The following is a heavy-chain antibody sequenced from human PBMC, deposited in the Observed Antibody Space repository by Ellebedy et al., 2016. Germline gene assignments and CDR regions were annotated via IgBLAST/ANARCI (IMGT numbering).Heavy chain of an antibody. CDR2: ISVAGNT. CDR3: ATETIHTYYFDS. V-gene: IGHV3-13*01. J-gene: IGHJ4*02. CDR1: GVTLSRHD. D-gene: IGHD3-3*01. Sequence: GESLKISXAGSGVTLSRHDMHWVRQATGKGLEWISMISVAGNTKYADSVKGRFTVSREDARNSLYLQMNSLRAEDTAVYYCATETIHTYYFDSWGQGTLVTVSS.